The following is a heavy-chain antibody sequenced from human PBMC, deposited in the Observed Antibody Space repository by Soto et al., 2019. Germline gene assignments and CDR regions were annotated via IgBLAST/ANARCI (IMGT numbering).Heavy chain of an antibody. D-gene: IGHD1-26*01. Sequence: GGSLRLSCAASGFTFSSYGMHWVRQAPGKGLEWVAVISYDGSNKYYADSVKGRFTISRDNSKNTLYLQMNSLRAEDTAVYYCAKAPLRGSTNPGYFQHWGQGTLVTVSS. CDR1: GFTFSSYG. V-gene: IGHV3-30*18. CDR3: AKAPLRGSTNPGYFQH. CDR2: ISYDGSNK. J-gene: IGHJ1*01.